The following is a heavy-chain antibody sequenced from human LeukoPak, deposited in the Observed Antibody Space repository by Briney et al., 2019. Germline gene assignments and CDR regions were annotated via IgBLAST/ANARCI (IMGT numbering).Heavy chain of an antibody. CDR2: ISGSGDSR. CDR3: ARDPEYQLLYYFDY. D-gene: IGHD2-2*01. Sequence: GGSLRLSCAASGFTFSSFVMSWVRQAPGKGLEWVSGISGSGDSRYYADSVKGRFTIPRDNSKNTLYLQMNSLRAEDTAVYYCARDPEYQLLYYFDYWGQGTLVTVSS. CDR1: GFTFSSFV. J-gene: IGHJ4*02. V-gene: IGHV3-23*01.